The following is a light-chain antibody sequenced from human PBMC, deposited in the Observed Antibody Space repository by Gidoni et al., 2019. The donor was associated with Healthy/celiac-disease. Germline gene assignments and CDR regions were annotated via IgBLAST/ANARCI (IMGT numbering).Light chain of an antibody. CDR1: QSVSSN. CDR3: QQYHNWPPGIT. CDR2: GAS. Sequence: EIGMTQSPATLSVSPGARATLSCRASQSVSSNLDWYQQIPGQAPRLLICGASTRAPAIPARFSGSGSGTEFTLTISSLQFEDFAVYYCQQYHNWPPGITFGQGTRLEIK. V-gene: IGKV3-15*01. J-gene: IGKJ5*01.